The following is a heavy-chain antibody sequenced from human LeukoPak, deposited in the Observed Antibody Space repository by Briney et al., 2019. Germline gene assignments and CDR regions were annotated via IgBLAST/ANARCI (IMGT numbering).Heavy chain of an antibody. V-gene: IGHV3-30*18. CDR2: ISYDGSNK. J-gene: IGHJ5*02. CDR3: AKSQYRGSRWFDP. CDR1: GFTFSSYG. D-gene: IGHD1-14*01. Sequence: PGGSLRLSCAASGFTFSSYGMHWVRQAPGKGLEWVAVISYDGSNKYYADSVKGRFTISRDNSKNTLYLQMNSLRAEDTAVYYCAKSQYRGSRWFDPWGQGTLVTVSS.